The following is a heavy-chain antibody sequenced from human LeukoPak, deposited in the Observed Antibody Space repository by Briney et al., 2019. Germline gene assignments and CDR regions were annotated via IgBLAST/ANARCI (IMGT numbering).Heavy chain of an antibody. CDR1: GYTFTGYY. Sequence: GASVKVSCKASGYTFTGYYMHWVRQAPGQGLEWMAWINPNSGGTNYAQKFQGRVTMTRDTSISTAYMELSRLRSDDTAVYYCARSPYYYDSSGYYPRGGDYWGQGTLVTVSS. J-gene: IGHJ4*02. V-gene: IGHV1-2*02. CDR3: ARSPYYYDSSGYYPRGGDY. CDR2: INPNSGGT. D-gene: IGHD3-22*01.